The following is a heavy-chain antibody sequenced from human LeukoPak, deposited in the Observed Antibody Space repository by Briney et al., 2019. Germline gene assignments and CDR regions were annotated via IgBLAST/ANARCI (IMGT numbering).Heavy chain of an antibody. CDR1: GFTFSSYN. CDR3: ARGGGDYGVNLDY. V-gene: IGHV3-21*01. Sequence: GGSLRLSCAASGFTFSSYNMNWVRQAPGKGLEWVSSISSSSSYIYYADSVKGRFTISRDNAKNSLYLQMNSLRAEDTAVYYCARGGGDYGVNLDYWGQGTLATVSS. D-gene: IGHD4-17*01. J-gene: IGHJ4*02. CDR2: ISSSSSYI.